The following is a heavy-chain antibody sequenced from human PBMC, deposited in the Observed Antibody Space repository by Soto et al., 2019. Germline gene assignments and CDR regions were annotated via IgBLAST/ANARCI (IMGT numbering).Heavy chain of an antibody. CDR1: GYTLTELS. V-gene: IGHV1-24*01. CDR3: ATGYYGSGSYYGMDV. Sequence: ASVKVACKVSGYTLTELSMHWVRQAPGKGLEWMGGFDPEDGETIYAQKFQGRATMTEDTSTDTAYMELSSLRSEDTAVYYCATGYYGSGSYYGMDVWGQGTTVTVSS. J-gene: IGHJ6*02. CDR2: FDPEDGET. D-gene: IGHD3-10*01.